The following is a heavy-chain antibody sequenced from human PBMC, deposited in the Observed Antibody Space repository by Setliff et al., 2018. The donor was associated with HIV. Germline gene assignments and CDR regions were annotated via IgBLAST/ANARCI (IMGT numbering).Heavy chain of an antibody. CDR1: EFPFSSHT. J-gene: IGHJ2*01. CDR3: AREMPMIYWYFDL. CDR2: ISYDGRNK. D-gene: IGHD3-22*01. Sequence: GSLRLSCAASEFPFSSHTMHWVRQAPGKGLEWVGVISYDGRNKYYADSVRGRFTSSRDNSKNTLYLQMNSLRTEDTAVYYCAREMPMIYWYFDLWGRGTLVTVS. V-gene: IGHV3-30*04.